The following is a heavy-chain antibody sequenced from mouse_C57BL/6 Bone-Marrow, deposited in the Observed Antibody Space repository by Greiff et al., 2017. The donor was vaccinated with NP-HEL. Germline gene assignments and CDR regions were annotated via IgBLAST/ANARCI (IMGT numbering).Heavy chain of an antibody. J-gene: IGHJ4*01. V-gene: IGHV5-12*01. CDR3: ARGWNY. Sequence: EVQLQESGGGLVQPGGSLKLSCAASGFTFRDYYMYWVRQTPEKRLEWVAYISNGGGSTYYPDTVKGRFTISRDNAKNTLYLQMSRLKSEDTAMYYCARGWNYWGQGTSVTVSS. D-gene: IGHD2-3*01. CDR1: GFTFRDYY. CDR2: ISNGGGST.